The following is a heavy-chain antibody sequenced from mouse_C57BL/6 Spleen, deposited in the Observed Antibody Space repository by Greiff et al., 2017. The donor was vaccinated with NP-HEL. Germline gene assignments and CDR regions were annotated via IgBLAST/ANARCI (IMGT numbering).Heavy chain of an antibody. D-gene: IGHD1-1*01. CDR3: ARGESFRYGSSYYYAMDY. Sequence: QVQLQQPGAELVKPGASVKMSCKASGYTFTSYWITWVKQRPGQGLEWIGDIYPGSGSTNYNEKFKSKATLTVDTSSSTAYMQLSSLTSEDAAVYYCARGESFRYGSSYYYAMDYWGQGTSVTVSS. J-gene: IGHJ4*01. CDR1: GYTFTSYW. V-gene: IGHV1-55*01. CDR2: IYPGSGST.